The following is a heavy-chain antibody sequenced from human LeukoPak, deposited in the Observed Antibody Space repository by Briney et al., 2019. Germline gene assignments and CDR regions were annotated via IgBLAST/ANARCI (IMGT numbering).Heavy chain of an antibody. V-gene: IGHV3-48*03. Sequence: GGSLRLSCAASGFTFSSYEMNWVRQAPGKGLEWVSYISSSGSTIYYADSVRGRFTISRDNAKNSLYLQMNSLRAEDTAVYYCAELGITMIGGVWGKGTTVTISP. D-gene: IGHD3-10*02. CDR2: ISSSGSTI. J-gene: IGHJ6*04. CDR3: AELGITMIGGV. CDR1: GFTFSSYE.